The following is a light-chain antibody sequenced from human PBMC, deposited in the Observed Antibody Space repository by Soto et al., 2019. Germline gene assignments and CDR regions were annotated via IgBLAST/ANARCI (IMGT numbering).Light chain of an antibody. CDR1: QSVVNN. CDR3: QQYYNWLT. V-gene: IGKV3-15*01. CDR2: SAS. Sequence: EIVMTQSPATLSVSPGERATLSCRASQSVVNNLAWYQQKPGQAPRLLIYSASTRATGIPARFSGSGSGTEFTLSISSLQSEDSAIYFCQQYYNWLTFGGGTKVEI. J-gene: IGKJ4*01.